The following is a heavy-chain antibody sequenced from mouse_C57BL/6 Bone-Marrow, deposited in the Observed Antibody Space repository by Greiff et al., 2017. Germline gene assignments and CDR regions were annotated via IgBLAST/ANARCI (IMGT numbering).Heavy chain of an antibody. Sequence: VKLQQPGAELVKPGASVKLSCKASGYTFTSYWMQWVKQRPGQGLEWIGEIDPSDSYTNYNQKFKGKATLTVDTSSSTAYMQLSSLTSADSAVYYCARRCGPGFVYWGQGTTLTVSS. D-gene: IGHD2-2*01. V-gene: IGHV1-50*01. CDR2: IDPSDSYT. CDR1: GYTFTSYW. J-gene: IGHJ2*01. CDR3: ARRCGPGFVY.